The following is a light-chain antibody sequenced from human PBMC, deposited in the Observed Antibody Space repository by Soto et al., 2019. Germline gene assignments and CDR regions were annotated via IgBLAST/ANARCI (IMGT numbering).Light chain of an antibody. CDR1: QSVSSN. Sequence: EIVMTQSPATLSVSPGERATLSCRASQSVSSNLAWYQQKTGQAPRLLIYGASTRATGIPARFSGSGSGTEFTLTISSLQSEDFAVYSCQQYNNWYTFGQGTKLEIK. CDR2: GAS. CDR3: QQYNNWYT. J-gene: IGKJ2*01. V-gene: IGKV3-15*01.